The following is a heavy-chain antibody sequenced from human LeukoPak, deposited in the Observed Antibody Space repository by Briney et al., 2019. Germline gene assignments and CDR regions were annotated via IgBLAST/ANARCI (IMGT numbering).Heavy chain of an antibody. Sequence: PGGSLRLSCAASGFTFSSYWMSWVCQAPGKGLEWVANIKQDGSEKYYVDSVKGRFTIPRDNAKNSLYLQMNSLRAEDTAVYYCAFGTAIAARREYYFDYWGQGTLVTVSS. CDR3: AFGTAIAARREYYFDY. CDR2: IKQDGSEK. CDR1: GFTFSSYW. D-gene: IGHD6-6*01. V-gene: IGHV3-7*01. J-gene: IGHJ4*02.